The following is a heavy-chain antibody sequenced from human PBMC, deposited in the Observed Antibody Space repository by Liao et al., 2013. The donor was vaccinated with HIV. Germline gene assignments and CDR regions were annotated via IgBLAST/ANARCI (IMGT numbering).Heavy chain of an antibody. J-gene: IGHJ4*02. CDR3: ATYGSGSFFDS. CDR1: GDSISAAIYY. D-gene: IGHD3-10*01. V-gene: IGHV4-61*02. CDR2: IYTSGST. Sequence: QVQLQESGPGLVKPSQTLSLTCTVSGDSISAAIYYWSWIRQPAGKGLEWIGRIYTSGSTNYNPSLLSRVSISVDKSKNQFILNLSSVTAADTAVYYCATYGSGSFFDSWAREPWSPSPQ.